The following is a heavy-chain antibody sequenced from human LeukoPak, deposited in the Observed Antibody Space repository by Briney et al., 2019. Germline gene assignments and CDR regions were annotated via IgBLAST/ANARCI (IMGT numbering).Heavy chain of an antibody. Sequence: GGSLRLSCAASGFTLSSYWMSWVRQAPGKGLEWVGFIRSKAYGGTTEYAASVKGRFTISRDDSKSIAYLQMNSLKTEDTAVYYCTRVDTVTSFDYWGQGTLVTVSS. CDR3: TRVDTVTSFDY. CDR2: IRSKAYGGTT. V-gene: IGHV3-49*04. D-gene: IGHD4-17*01. J-gene: IGHJ4*02. CDR1: GFTLSSYW.